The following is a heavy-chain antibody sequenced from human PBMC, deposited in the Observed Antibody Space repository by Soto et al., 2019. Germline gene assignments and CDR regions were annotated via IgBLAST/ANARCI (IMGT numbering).Heavy chain of an antibody. CDR1: GFSLSSTGVG. CDR2: INWNDDK. V-gene: IGHV2-5*01. Sequence: QITLKESGPTLVKVTQTVTLTCTFSGFSLSSTGVGVGWIRQPPGKALEGLALINWNDDKRYNPSLKSRHTNTKHPTKNQVVLTMTNMEPVDNAKYYWARSGHNSRFFYYEYWGQGTLVT. J-gene: IGHJ4*02. CDR3: ARSGHNSRFFYYEY. D-gene: IGHD1-26*01.